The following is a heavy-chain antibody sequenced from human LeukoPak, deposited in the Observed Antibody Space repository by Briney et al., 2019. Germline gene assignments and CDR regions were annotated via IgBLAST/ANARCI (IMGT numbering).Heavy chain of an antibody. Sequence: SETLSLTCAVYGGSFSGYYWSWIRQPPGKGLEWIGEINHSGSTNYNPSLKSRVTISVDTSKNQFSLKLSSVTAADTAVYYCARQWGRLGFDYWGQGTRVIVSS. V-gene: IGHV4-34*01. D-gene: IGHD2-8*01. CDR3: ARQWGRLGFDY. CDR2: INHSGST. CDR1: GGSFSGYY. J-gene: IGHJ4*02.